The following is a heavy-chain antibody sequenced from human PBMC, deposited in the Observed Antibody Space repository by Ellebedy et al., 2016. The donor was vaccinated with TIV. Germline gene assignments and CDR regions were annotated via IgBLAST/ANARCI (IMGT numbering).Heavy chain of an antibody. CDR1: GFTFSSYG. CDR2: IWYDGSNK. CDR3: AREAGSGPDY. D-gene: IGHD6-19*01. J-gene: IGHJ4*02. Sequence: GESLKISCAASGFTFSSYGMHWVRQAPGKGLEWVAVIWYDGSNKYYADSVKGRFTISRDNSKNTLYLQMNSLRAEDTAVYYCAREAGSGPDYWGQGTLVTVSS. V-gene: IGHV3-33*01.